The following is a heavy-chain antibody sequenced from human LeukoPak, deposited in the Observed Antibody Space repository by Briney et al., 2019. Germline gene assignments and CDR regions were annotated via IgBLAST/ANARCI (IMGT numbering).Heavy chain of an antibody. D-gene: IGHD3-16*02. Sequence: GGSLRLSCAASGFTFSSYEMSWVRQAPGKGLEWVSYISSSGSTIYYADSVKGRFTISRDNAKNSLYLQMNSLRAEDTAVYYCARDSLPYDYVWGSYRFFDPWGQGTLVTVSS. CDR1: GFTFSSYE. CDR3: ARDSLPYDYVWGSYRFFDP. CDR2: ISSSGSTI. J-gene: IGHJ5*02. V-gene: IGHV3-48*03.